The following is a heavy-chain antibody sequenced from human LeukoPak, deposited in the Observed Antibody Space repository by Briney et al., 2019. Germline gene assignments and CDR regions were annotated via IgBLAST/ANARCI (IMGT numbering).Heavy chain of an antibody. J-gene: IGHJ4*02. V-gene: IGHV1-58*02. D-gene: IGHD3-10*01. CDR1: GFTFTSSA. Sequence: ASVKVSYKTSGFTFTSSAMQWVRQARGQRLEWIGWIVVGSGNTNYAQVFQERVTITRDMSTRTAYMELSSLRSEDTAVYYCAALRFGSGSYSFDYWGQGTLVTVSS. CDR3: AALRFGSGSYSFDY. CDR2: IVVGSGNT.